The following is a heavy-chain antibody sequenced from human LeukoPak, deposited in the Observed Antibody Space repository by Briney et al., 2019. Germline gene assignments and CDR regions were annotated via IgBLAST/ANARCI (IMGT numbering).Heavy chain of an antibody. V-gene: IGHV4-34*01. Sequence: SETPSPTCAVYGGSFSGYYWSWIRQPPGKGLEWIGEINHSGSTNYNPSLKSRVTISVDTSKNRFSLKLSSVTAADTAVYYCARHFGTWGQGTLVTVSS. J-gene: IGHJ4*02. D-gene: IGHD3/OR15-3a*01. CDR3: ARHFGT. CDR1: GGSFSGYY. CDR2: INHSGST.